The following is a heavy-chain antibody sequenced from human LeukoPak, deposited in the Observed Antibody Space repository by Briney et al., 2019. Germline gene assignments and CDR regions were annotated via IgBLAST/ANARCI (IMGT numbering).Heavy chain of an antibody. CDR2: IYYSGST. CDR3: ARSSSGWSPFDY. CDR1: GGSISSYS. D-gene: IGHD6-19*01. J-gene: IGHJ4*02. V-gene: IGHV4-59*08. Sequence: SETLSLTCTVSGGSISSYSWSWIRQPPGKGLEWIGYIYYSGSTNYNPSLKSRVTISVDTSKNQFSLKLSSVTAADTAVYYCARSSSGWSPFDYWGQGTLVTVSS.